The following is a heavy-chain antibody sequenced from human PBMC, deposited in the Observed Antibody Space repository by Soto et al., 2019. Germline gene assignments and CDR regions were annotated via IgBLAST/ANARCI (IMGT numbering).Heavy chain of an antibody. CDR2: ISSDGTTK. CDR1: GFAFSTYA. Sequence: QVQLVESGGGVVQPGRSLRLSCAASGFAFSTYAMHWVRQAPGQGLQWVAVISSDGTTKYNTDSVRGRLTISRDNSNSTLFLHMNSLRPEYLAVYYCARSARVVPRDGFATWGLGTLVTVSS. D-gene: IGHD3-22*01. CDR3: ARSARVVPRDGFAT. J-gene: IGHJ3*02. V-gene: IGHV3-30-3*01.